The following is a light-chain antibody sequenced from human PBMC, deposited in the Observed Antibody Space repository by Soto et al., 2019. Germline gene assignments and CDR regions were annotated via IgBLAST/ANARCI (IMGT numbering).Light chain of an antibody. J-gene: IGKJ1*01. CDR1: QTIMTY. V-gene: IGKV1-39*01. CDR2: AAS. Sequence: IQMTQSPPSLSASVGDEVTITCRASQTIMTYLNWYQLKPGKPPRLLIYAASSLQSGVPSRFSGSGSGTDFTLTISSLQPEDFATYSCQQSYNSPQTFGQGTKVDIK. CDR3: QQSYNSPQT.